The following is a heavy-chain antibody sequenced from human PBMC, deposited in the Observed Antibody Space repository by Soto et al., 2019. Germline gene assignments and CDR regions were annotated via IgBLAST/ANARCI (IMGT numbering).Heavy chain of an antibody. CDR3: ARGLPTSGIRARDYYYALDV. CDR2: ISSYNGNT. V-gene: IGHV1-18*01. J-gene: IGHJ6*02. D-gene: IGHD6-6*01. CDR1: GYTFISYG. Sequence: QVQLVQSGAEVKKPGASVKVSCKASGYTFISYGMHWVRQAPGQGLEWMGWISSYNGNTNYAQKLQGRVTMTTDTSTTTAYMEPRSRRSDDTAVYYCARGLPTSGIRARDYYYALDVWGQGTTVTVSS.